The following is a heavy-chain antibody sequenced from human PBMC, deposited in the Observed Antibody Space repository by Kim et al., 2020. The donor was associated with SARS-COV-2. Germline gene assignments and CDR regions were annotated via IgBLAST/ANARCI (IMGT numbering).Heavy chain of an antibody. CDR1: GYTFTSYA. D-gene: IGHD2-2*02. CDR3: ARSIVVVPAAIGYYYYMDV. Sequence: ASVKVSCKASGYTFTSYAMHWVRQAPGQRLEWMGWINAGNGNTKYSQKFQGRVTITRETSASTAYMELSSLRSEETAVYYCARSIVVVPAAIGYYYYMDVWGKGTTVTVSS. V-gene: IGHV1-3*01. J-gene: IGHJ6*03. CDR2: INAGNGNT.